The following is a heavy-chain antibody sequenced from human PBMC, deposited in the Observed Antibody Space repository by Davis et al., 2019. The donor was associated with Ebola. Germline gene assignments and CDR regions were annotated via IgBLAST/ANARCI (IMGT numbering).Heavy chain of an antibody. CDR1: GFTFSNYW. CDR3: NANPSHGMDV. V-gene: IGHV3-74*01. Sequence: PGGSLRLSCAASGFTFSNYWMHWVRQAPGKGLVWVSRINSAGSSTTYADSVKGRFTISRDNAKNTLNLQMNSLKTEDTAVYYCNANPSHGMDVWGQGTTVTVSS. CDR2: INSAGSST. J-gene: IGHJ6*02.